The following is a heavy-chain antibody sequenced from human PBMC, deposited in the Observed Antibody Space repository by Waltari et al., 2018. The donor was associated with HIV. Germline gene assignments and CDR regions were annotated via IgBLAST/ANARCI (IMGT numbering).Heavy chain of an antibody. D-gene: IGHD2-2*01. Sequence: EVQLVESGGGLVQPGGSLRLSCAASGFTFSSYWMHWVRQAPGKGLVWVVRTNSDGKSTNYADSVKGRFTISRDNAKNTLYLQMSSLRAEDTAVYYCARAADCSSSSCPRAFDIWGQGTMVTVSS. CDR1: GFTFSSYW. CDR3: ARAADCSSSSCPRAFDI. V-gene: IGHV3-74*01. CDR2: TNSDGKST. J-gene: IGHJ3*02.